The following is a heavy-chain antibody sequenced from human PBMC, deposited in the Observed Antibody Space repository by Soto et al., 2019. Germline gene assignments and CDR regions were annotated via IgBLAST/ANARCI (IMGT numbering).Heavy chain of an antibody. Sequence: SETLSLTCTVSGGSISSYYWSWIRQPPGKGLEWIGYIYYSGSTNYNPSLKSRVTISVDTSKNQFSLKLSSVTAADTAVYYCARVPDYGDYYFDYWGQGTLVTVSS. CDR1: GGSISSYY. V-gene: IGHV4-59*01. CDR2: IYYSGST. J-gene: IGHJ4*02. CDR3: ARVPDYGDYYFDY. D-gene: IGHD4-17*01.